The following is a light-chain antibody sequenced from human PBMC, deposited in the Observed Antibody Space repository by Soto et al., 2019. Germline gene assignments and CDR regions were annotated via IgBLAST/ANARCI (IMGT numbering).Light chain of an antibody. CDR3: QQYGTSPRT. V-gene: IGKV3-20*01. CDR2: AAS. Sequence: EIVLTQSPGTLSLSPGERATLSCRASQSVTSSYFAWYQQKPGRAPRLLIYAASSRATGIPDRFSGSGSGTDFTLTISRLEPEDFAVYYCQQYGTSPRTFGQGTKVEIK. J-gene: IGKJ1*01. CDR1: QSVTSSY.